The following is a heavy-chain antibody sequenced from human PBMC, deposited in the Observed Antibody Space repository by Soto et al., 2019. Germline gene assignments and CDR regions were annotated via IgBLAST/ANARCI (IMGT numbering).Heavy chain of an antibody. CDR3: ARGHISSTKNWLDP. CDR1: GYTFTSYH. V-gene: IGHV1-8*01. J-gene: IGHJ5*02. D-gene: IGHD6-6*01. Sequence: QVQLVQSGAEVKKPGASVKVSCKGSGYTFTSYHSNWVRPATGQGLEWMGWMNPNSGNTGYAQTLQGRVTMTWDTSISTAYMELSSLRLEDAAMYYCARGHISSTKNWLDPWGQGTLVTVSS. CDR2: MNPNSGNT.